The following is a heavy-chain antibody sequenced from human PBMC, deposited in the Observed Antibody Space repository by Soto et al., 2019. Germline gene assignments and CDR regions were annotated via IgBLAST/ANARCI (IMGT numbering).Heavy chain of an antibody. D-gene: IGHD3-10*01. Sequence: QVQLQESGPRLVKPSETLSLTCTISRGSLSSYHWTWIRQPPGKGLEWIGEIHYGGNTNYDPSLRSRVTISVARTNNQVSLSLTSVTAAATALYYCASADHYYGSGSDPVFDYWGQGLLVTVSS. V-gene: IGHV4-59*01. J-gene: IGHJ4*02. CDR1: RGSLSSYH. CDR3: ASADHYYGSGSDPVFDY. CDR2: IHYGGNT.